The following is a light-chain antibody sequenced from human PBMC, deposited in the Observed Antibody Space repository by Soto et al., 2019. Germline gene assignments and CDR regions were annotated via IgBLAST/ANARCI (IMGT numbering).Light chain of an antibody. J-gene: IGKJ2*01. V-gene: IGKV2-28*01. CDR3: LQPLQSPMYT. CDR2: LAY. CDR1: QSLLHANGNTY. Sequence: DIVMTQFPLSLPVSPGESASISCTSSQSLLHANGNTYLDWYRQKTGQTPQLLIYLAYNRSSGVPDRFSGSGSGTEFTLKIDRVEADDVAVYYCLQPLQSPMYTFGQGTRLEFK.